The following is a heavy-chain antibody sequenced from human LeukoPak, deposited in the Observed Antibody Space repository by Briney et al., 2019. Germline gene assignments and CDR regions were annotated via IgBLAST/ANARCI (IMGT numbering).Heavy chain of an antibody. V-gene: IGHV3-64D*09. CDR2: ISSNGGST. CDR3: VKGQRYYDSSGYYSIEYSQH. D-gene: IGHD3-22*01. Sequence: GGSLRLSCSASGFXFSSYAIHWVRQAPGKGLEYLSAISSNGGSTYYADSVKGRFTISRDNSKNTLYLQMSSLRAEDTAVYYCVKGQRYYDSSGYYSIEYSQHWGQGTLVTVSS. CDR1: GFXFSSYA. J-gene: IGHJ1*01.